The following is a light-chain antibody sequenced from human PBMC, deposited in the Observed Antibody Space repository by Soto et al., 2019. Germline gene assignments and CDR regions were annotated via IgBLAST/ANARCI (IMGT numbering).Light chain of an antibody. J-gene: IGKJ4*01. CDR2: SGS. CDR1: ESLGSSY. V-gene: IGKV3-20*01. CDR3: QHYGSSPLT. Sequence: EIVLTQSPGTLSLSPGDIATLSCRASESLGSSYLAWYQQKPGQAPRLLIYSGSSRAAGIPDRFSGSGSATDFTLTISSLEPEDFAVYYCQHYGSSPLTFGGGTKVDIK.